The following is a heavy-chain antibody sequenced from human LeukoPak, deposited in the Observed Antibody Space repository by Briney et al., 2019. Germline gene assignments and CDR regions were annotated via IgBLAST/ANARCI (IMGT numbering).Heavy chain of an antibody. CDR1: GHTFTSYD. V-gene: IGHV1-8*01. CDR3: AIHQAGTTVTPYQFDY. Sequence: ASVKVSCKTSGHTFTSYDINWVRQATGQGLEWIGWMNPKSGKTGYARKFQGRVTMTRSTSISTAYMELSSLRFEDTAVYYCAIHQAGTTVTPYQFDYWGQGTLVTVSS. D-gene: IGHD4-17*01. CDR2: MNPKSGKT. J-gene: IGHJ4*02.